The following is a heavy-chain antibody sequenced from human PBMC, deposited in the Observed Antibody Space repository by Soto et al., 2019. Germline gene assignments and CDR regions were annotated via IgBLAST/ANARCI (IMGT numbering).Heavy chain of an antibody. D-gene: IGHD3-22*01. J-gene: IGHJ3*02. CDR1: GYTFTSYD. Sequence: ASVKVSCKASGYTFTSYDINWVRQATGQGLEWMGWMNPNSGNTGYAQKFQGRVTMTRNTSISTAYMELSSLRSEDTAVYYCARGRYYDSSGLDAFDIWGQGTMVTVSS. V-gene: IGHV1-8*01. CDR3: ARGRYYDSSGLDAFDI. CDR2: MNPNSGNT.